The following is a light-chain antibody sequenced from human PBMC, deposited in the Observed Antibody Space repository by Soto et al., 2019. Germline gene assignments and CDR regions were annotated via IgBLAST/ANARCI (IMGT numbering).Light chain of an antibody. CDR3: HQYSKWPQT. CDR1: HSVGTK. V-gene: IGKV3-15*01. Sequence: EIGMTQSPATLSVYPGETATLSCRASHSVGTKLAWYQQRPGQAPRLLISDASTRATSISARFSGSGSVTQFTLTISSLQSGDIALYYCHQYSKWPQTFGQGTNVDI. J-gene: IGKJ1*01. CDR2: DAS.